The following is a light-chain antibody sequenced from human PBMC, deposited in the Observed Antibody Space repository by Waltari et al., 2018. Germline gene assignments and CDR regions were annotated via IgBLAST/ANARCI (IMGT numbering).Light chain of an antibody. CDR2: SDT. CDR1: DIGGKS. CDR3: QVGDSSSDHVL. Sequence: SHVLTQPPSVSVAPGKTARITCGGNDIGGKSVHWYLQRPGQAPVPVLFSDTDRNSGIPERISGSNSGDTATLTISRVEAGDEADYYCQVGDSSSDHVLFGGGTKLTVL. J-gene: IGLJ2*01. V-gene: IGLV3-21*04.